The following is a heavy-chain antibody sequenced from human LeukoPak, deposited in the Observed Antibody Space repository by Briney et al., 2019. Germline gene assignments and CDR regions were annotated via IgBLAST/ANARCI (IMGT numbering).Heavy chain of an antibody. CDR2: IYYSGTT. J-gene: IGHJ4*02. CDR1: GGPFTSSNYY. Sequence: SETLSLTCTVSGGPFTSSNYYWGWIRQPPGEGLEWNGSIYYSGTTYYNPSLKSRVTISVDTSKNQFSLKLTSVTAADTAVYYCARLDFSSGYDGYYFDYWGQGTLVTVSS. CDR3: ARLDFSSGYDGYYFDY. D-gene: IGHD3-22*01. V-gene: IGHV4-39*01.